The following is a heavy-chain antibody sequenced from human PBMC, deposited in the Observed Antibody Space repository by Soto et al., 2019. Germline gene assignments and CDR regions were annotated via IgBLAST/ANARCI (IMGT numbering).Heavy chain of an antibody. CDR2: IIPILGIA. Sequence: QVQLVQSGAEVKKPGSSVKVSCKASGGTFSSYTISWVRHAPGQGLEWMGRIIPILGIANYAQKFQGRVTITADKSTSTDYMELSSLRSEDTAVYYCARDPSAYDLPAYWGQGTLVTVSS. CDR1: GGTFSSYT. V-gene: IGHV1-69*08. D-gene: IGHD5-12*01. CDR3: ARDPSAYDLPAY. J-gene: IGHJ4*02.